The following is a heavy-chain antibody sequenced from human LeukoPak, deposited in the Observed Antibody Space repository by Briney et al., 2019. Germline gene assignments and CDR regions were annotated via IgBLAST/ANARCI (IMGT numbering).Heavy chain of an antibody. Sequence: KPSETLSLTCTVSGGSISSYYWSWIRQPPGKGLEWIGYIYYSGSTNYNPSLKSRVTISVDTSKNQFSLKLSSVTAADTAVYYCARDVVVVPAAISKGMDVWGQGTTVTVSS. V-gene: IGHV4-59*12. CDR2: IYYSGST. J-gene: IGHJ6*02. CDR1: GGSISSYY. D-gene: IGHD2-2*02. CDR3: ARDVVVVPAAISKGMDV.